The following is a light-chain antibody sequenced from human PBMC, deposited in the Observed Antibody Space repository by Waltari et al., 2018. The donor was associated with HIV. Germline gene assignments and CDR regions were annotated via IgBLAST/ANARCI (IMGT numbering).Light chain of an antibody. CDR3: QQYYDTPLT. CDR2: WAS. J-gene: IGKJ4*01. V-gene: IGKV4-1*01. CDR1: QNVLSSSNNMNS. Sequence: DIVMTQSPDSLVVYLGERATINCKSSQNVLSSSNNMNSLAWYHQKPGQPPKLLINWASARESGVPGRCRGSGSGTDFTLTISSLQAEDVAVYYCQQYYDTPLTFGGGTKVEIK.